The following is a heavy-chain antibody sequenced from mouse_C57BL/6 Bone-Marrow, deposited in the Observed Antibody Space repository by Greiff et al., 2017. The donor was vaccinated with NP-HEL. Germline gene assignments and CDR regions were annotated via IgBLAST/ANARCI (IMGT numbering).Heavy chain of an antibody. J-gene: IGHJ2*01. V-gene: IGHV1-82*01. CDR1: GYAFSSSW. CDR2: IYPGDGET. CDR3: ARSARRGFDY. Sequence: QVQLQQSGPELVKPGASVKISCKASGYAFSSSWMNWVKQRPGKGLEGMGRIYPGDGETNYNGKSKGKATRNAEESSSTAYMQLSSLTSEDSAVYFCARSARRGFDYWGQGTTLTVSS.